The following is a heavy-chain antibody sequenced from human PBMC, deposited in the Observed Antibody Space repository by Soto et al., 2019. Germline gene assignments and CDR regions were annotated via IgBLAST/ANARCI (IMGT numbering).Heavy chain of an antibody. CDR2: ISTTSGNT. V-gene: IGHV1-18*01. J-gene: IGHJ4*02. CDR1: GYTFSSYS. Sequence: QIQMVQSGAEVKQPGASVKISCKTSGYTFSSYSINWVRQAPGQGLEWMAWISTTSGNTHYAERVQGRVTVTLDKSARPAFMEMWGLTSDDTAVYFCARDNGYYDFWGQGTLGTVSS. D-gene: IGHD2-8*01. CDR3: ARDNGYYDF.